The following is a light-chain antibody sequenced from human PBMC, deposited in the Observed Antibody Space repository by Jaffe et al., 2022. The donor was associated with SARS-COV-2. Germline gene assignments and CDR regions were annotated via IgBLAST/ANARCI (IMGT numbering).Light chain of an antibody. CDR3: QQYNNWPRT. CDR2: GAS. Sequence: ETVMTQSPATLSVSPGERATLACRANQSISNNLAWYQHKPGQSPRLLIYGASTRATGIPARFSGSGSERLFTLTISSLQSEDFAVYFCQQYNNWPRTFGQGTKLDIK. CDR1: QSISNN. J-gene: IGKJ2*01. V-gene: IGKV3-15*01.